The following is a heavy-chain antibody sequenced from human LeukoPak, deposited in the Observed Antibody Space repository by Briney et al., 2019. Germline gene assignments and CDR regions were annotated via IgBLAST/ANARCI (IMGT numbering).Heavy chain of an antibody. CDR3: ARDLYSSSWYNYYYYYMDV. Sequence: PSETLSPTCTVSGGSISSYYWSWIWQPAGKGLEWIGRIYTSGSTNYNPSLKSRVTMSVDTSKSQFSLKLSSVTAADTAVYYCARDLYSSSWYNYYYYYMDVWGKGTTVTVSS. CDR1: GGSISSYY. CDR2: IYTSGST. D-gene: IGHD6-13*01. V-gene: IGHV4-4*07. J-gene: IGHJ6*03.